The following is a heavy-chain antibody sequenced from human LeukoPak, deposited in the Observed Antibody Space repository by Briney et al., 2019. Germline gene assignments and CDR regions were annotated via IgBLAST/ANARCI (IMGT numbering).Heavy chain of an antibody. CDR3: VRDFDWGPDY. Sequence: ASVKVSCKASGFTFTDHYLHWVRQVPGQGLEWMGWINGKSGATFYAQKFQGRITVTRDTSISTMYLEVNSLTTDDTAVYYCVRDFDWGPDYWGQGTLVAVSS. V-gene: IGHV1-2*02. CDR2: INGKSGAT. D-gene: IGHD3-9*01. CDR1: GFTFTDHY. J-gene: IGHJ4*02.